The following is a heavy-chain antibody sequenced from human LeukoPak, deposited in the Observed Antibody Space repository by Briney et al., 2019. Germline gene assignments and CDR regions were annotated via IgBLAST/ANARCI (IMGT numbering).Heavy chain of an antibody. D-gene: IGHD3-9*01. CDR2: INRSGST. CDR1: GGSFSGYY. Sequence: SETLSLTCAVYGGSFSGYYWSWIRQPPGKGLEWIGEINRSGSTNYNPSLKSRVTISVDTSKNQFSLKLSSVTAADTAVYYCARVGRYDAFDIWGQGTMVTVSS. CDR3: ARVGRYDAFDI. V-gene: IGHV4-34*01. J-gene: IGHJ3*02.